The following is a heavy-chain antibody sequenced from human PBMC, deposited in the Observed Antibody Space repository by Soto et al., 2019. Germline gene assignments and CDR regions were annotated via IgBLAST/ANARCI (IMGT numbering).Heavy chain of an antibody. CDR2: INHSGST. V-gene: IGHV4-34*01. CDR1: GGSFSGYY. CDR3: AKDGSPCGSGGDCFYHFDY. Sequence: SETLSLTCAVYGGSFSGYYWSWIRQPPGKGLEWIGEINHSGSTNYNPSLKSRVTISVDTSKNQFSLKLSSVTAADTAVYYCAKDGSPCGSGGDCFYHFDYWGQGTLVTVSS. J-gene: IGHJ4*02. D-gene: IGHD2-21*02.